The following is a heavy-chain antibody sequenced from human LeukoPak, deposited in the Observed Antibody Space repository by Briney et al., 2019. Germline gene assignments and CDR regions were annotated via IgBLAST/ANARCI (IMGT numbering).Heavy chain of an antibody. J-gene: IGHJ5*02. Sequence: ASVKVSRKASGYTFTGYYMHWVRQPPAQGLEWMGWINPNSGGTNYAQKFQGRVTMTRDTAISTAYMELSRLRSDDTAVYYCARGYYYGSGSIRGAFDPWGQGTLVTVSS. CDR2: INPNSGGT. D-gene: IGHD3-10*01. CDR3: ARGYYYGSGSIRGAFDP. CDR1: GYTFTGYY. V-gene: IGHV1-2*02.